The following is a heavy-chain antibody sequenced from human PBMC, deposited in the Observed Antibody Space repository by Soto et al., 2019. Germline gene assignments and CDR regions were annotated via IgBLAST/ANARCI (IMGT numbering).Heavy chain of an antibody. D-gene: IGHD2-8*01. CDR3: AKTRGAMIYAISVYGMDV. V-gene: IGHV3-23*01. CDR1: GFSFSSFA. Sequence: EVQLLESGGGFIHPGGSLRLSCAASGFSFSSFAMNWVRQAPGKGLEWVSIVIGSADSTFNADSVKGRFTISRDNAKSTVYLQMNSLRAEDTAVYYCAKTRGAMIYAISVYGMDVWGQGTTVTVS. CDR2: VIGSADST. J-gene: IGHJ6*02.